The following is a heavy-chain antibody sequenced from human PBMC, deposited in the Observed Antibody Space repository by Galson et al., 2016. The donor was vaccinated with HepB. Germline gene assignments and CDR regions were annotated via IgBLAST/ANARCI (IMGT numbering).Heavy chain of an antibody. CDR3: AGNTTPIRKYYYDYMDV. CDR1: GGTFRDYA. D-gene: IGHD1-1*01. J-gene: IGHJ6*03. V-gene: IGHV1-69*06. CDR2: IIPIFGTP. Sequence: SVKVSCKASGGTFRDYAISWVRQAPGQGLEWMGGIIPIFGTPNYAQKFQGRVTISADTSTTTTYKELSSLRLDDTAVYYCAGNTTPIRKYYYDYMDVWGRGTTVTVSS.